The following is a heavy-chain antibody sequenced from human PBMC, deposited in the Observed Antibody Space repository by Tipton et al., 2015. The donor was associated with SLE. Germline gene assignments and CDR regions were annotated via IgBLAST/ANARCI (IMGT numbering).Heavy chain of an antibody. CDR2: ISYDGSNK. CDR1: GFTFSSYA. CDR3: VSAGGSSSTYYYYGMDV. V-gene: IGHV3-30-3*01. J-gene: IGHJ6*02. D-gene: IGHD6-6*01. Sequence: SLRLSCAASGFTFSSYAMHWVRQAPGKGLEWVAVISYDGSNKYYADSVKGRFTISRDNSKNTLYLQMNSLRAEDTAVYYCVSAGGSSSTYYYYGMDVWGQGTTVTVSS.